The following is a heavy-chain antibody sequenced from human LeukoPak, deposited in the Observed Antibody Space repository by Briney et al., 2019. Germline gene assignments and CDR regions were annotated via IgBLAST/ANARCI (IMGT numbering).Heavy chain of an antibody. V-gene: IGHV3-23*01. J-gene: IGHJ4*02. D-gene: IGHD5-12*01. CDR3: AKSLITVEWLRFPSFDY. CDR1: GFTFSSYA. CDR2: ISGSGGST. Sequence: GGSLRLSCAASGFTFSSYAMSWVRQAPGKGLEWVSAISGSGGSTYYADSVKGRFTISRDNSKNTLYLQMNSLRAEDTAVYYCAKSLITVEWLRFPSFDYWGQGTLVTVSS.